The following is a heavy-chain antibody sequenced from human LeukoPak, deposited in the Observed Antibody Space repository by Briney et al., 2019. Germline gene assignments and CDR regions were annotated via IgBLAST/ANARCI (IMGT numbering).Heavy chain of an antibody. Sequence: SETLSLTCTVSGDSISSSSYYWGWIRQPPGKGLEWIGGFYHSGSTYYNPSLKSRVTISGDASKNQFSVNLSSVTAADTALYYCAISSRVGGTYTGFDYWGQGTLVTVSS. CDR1: GDSISSSSYY. CDR3: AISSRVGGTYTGFDY. D-gene: IGHD1-26*01. J-gene: IGHJ4*02. CDR2: FYHSGST. V-gene: IGHV4-39*01.